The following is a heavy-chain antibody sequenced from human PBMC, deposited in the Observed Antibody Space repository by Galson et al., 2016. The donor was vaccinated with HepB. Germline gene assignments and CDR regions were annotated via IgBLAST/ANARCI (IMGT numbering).Heavy chain of an antibody. CDR2: INSDGSST. J-gene: IGHJ5*02. V-gene: IGHV3-74*01. Sequence: SLRLSCAASGFPFSRYWMHWVRQAPGKGLVWVSRINSDGSSTTYADSVKGRFTISRDNAKNTLHLQMNSLRAEDTAVYFCVRDHSVVPTTAYNWFDPWGRGTLVTVSS. D-gene: IGHD4-23*01. CDR3: VRDHSVVPTTAYNWFDP. CDR1: GFPFSRYW.